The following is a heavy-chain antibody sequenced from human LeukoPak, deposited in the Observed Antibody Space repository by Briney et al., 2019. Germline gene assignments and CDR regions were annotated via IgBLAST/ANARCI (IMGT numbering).Heavy chain of an antibody. D-gene: IGHD3-22*01. CDR2: IIPILGIA. Sequence: ASVKVSCKASGGTFSSYAIRWVRQAPGQGLEWMGRIIPILGIANYAQKFQGRVTITADKSTSTAYMELSSLRSEDTAVYYCAEEIYDSSGYYIDYWGQGTLVTVSS. CDR1: GGTFSSYA. V-gene: IGHV1-69*04. J-gene: IGHJ4*02. CDR3: AEEIYDSSGYYIDY.